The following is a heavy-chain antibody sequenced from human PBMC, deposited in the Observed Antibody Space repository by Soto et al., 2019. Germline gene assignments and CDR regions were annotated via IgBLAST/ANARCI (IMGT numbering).Heavy chain of an antibody. V-gene: IGHV4-39*01. CDR1: GGSISSSSYY. CDR3: AAGGPYYFDY. J-gene: IGHJ4*02. CDR2: IYYSGST. Sequence: KASETLSLTCAVSGGSISSSSYYWGWIRQPPGKGLEWIGSIYYSGSTYYNPSLKSRVTISVDTSKNQFSLMLSSVTAADTAVYYCAAGGPYYFDYWGQGTLVTVSS.